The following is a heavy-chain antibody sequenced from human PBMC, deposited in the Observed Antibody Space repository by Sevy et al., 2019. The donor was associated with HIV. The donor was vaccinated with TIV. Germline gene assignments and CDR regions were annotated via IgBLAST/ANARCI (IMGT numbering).Heavy chain of an antibody. CDR1: GFSLSTRGVG. Sequence: SGPTLVKPTQTLTLTCTFSGFSLSTRGVGVGWIRQPPGKALEWLALIYWDDDKRNSPSLKSRHTIPKDHSKNQVVLTMTNMDPWDTATYYCAHDGYDFWSGYYTGPFRKYYYGMDVWGQGTTVTVSS. J-gene: IGHJ6*02. CDR3: AHDGYDFWSGYYTGPFRKYYYGMDV. CDR2: IYWDDDK. V-gene: IGHV2-5*02. D-gene: IGHD3-3*01.